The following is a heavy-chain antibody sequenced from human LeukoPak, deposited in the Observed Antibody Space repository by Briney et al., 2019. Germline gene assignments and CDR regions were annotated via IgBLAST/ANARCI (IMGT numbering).Heavy chain of an antibody. V-gene: IGHV4-38-2*01. CDR1: GFTFSSYA. CDR3: ARYCSSTTCYTRGGDY. CDR2: IYHTGNT. J-gene: IGHJ4*02. D-gene: IGHD2-2*02. Sequence: NTGGSLRLSCAASGFTFSSYAMSWVRQAPGKGLEWIGSIYHTGNTFYDPSFNSRVTISVDTSKNQFSLSLSSVTAADTAVYYCARYCSSTTCYTRGGDYWGQGTPVTVSS.